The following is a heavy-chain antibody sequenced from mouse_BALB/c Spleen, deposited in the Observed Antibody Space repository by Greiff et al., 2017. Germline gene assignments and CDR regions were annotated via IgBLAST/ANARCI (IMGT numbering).Heavy chain of an antibody. Sequence: VKLVESGPGLVAPSQSLSITCTVSGFSLTDYGVHWVRQPPGKGLEWLGVIWAGGSTNYNSALMSRLSISKDNSKSQVFLKMNSLQTDDTAMYYCARETGSTSYYAMDYWGQGTSVTVSS. CDR2: IWAGGST. CDR1: GFSLTDYG. CDR3: ARETGSTSYYAMDY. V-gene: IGHV2-9*02. D-gene: IGHD1-1*01. J-gene: IGHJ4*01.